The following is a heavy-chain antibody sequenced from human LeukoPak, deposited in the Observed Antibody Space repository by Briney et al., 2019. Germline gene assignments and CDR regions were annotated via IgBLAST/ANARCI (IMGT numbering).Heavy chain of an antibody. V-gene: IGHV3-21*01. Sequence: GGPLRLSCAASGFTFSSYSMNWVRQAPGKGLEWVSSISSSSSYIYYADSVKGRFTISRDNAKNSLYLQMNSLRAEDTAVYYCARGITMVRGVTNYMDVWGKGTTVTISS. CDR3: ARGITMVRGVTNYMDV. CDR2: ISSSSSYI. CDR1: GFTFSSYS. D-gene: IGHD3-10*01. J-gene: IGHJ6*03.